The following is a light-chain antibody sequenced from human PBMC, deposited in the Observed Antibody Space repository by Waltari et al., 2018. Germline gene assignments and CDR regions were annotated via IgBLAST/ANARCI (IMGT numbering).Light chain of an antibody. J-gene: IGKJ4*01. CDR3: QQYNDWPPT. CDR1: QSISSW. V-gene: IGKV1-5*01. CDR2: DAS. Sequence: DIQMTQSPSTLSASVGDRVPITCRASQSISSWLAWYQQKPGKAPKLLIYDASSLESGVPSRFSGSGSGTEFTLTISSLQSEDFAVYYCQQYNDWPPTFGGGTKVEIK.